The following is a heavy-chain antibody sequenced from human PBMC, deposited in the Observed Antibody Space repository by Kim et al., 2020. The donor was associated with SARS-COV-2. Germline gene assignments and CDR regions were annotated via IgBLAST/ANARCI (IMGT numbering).Heavy chain of an antibody. CDR3: ARAGVDGVIAAPNWFDP. CDR2: IYHSGST. J-gene: IGHJ5*02. V-gene: IGHV4-4*02. CDR1: GGSISSSNW. D-gene: IGHD6-6*01. Sequence: SETLSLTCPVSGGSISSSNWWSWVRQPPGKGLEWIGEIYHSGSTNYNPSLKSRVTISVDKSKNQFSLKLSSVTAADTAVYYCARAGVDGVIAAPNWFDPWGQGTLVTVSS.